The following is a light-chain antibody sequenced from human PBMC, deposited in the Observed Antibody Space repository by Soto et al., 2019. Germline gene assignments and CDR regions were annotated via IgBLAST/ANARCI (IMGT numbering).Light chain of an antibody. CDR3: SSYAGSDNLGV. V-gene: IGLV2-8*01. CDR1: SRDVGGYNY. CDR2: EVS. J-gene: IGLJ1*01. Sequence: QSALTQPPSASGSPGQSVTISCTGTSRDVGGYNYVSWYQQHPGKAPKLMIYEVSKRPSGVPDRFSGSKSGNTAPLTVSGRQAEDEADYYRSSYAGSDNLGVFGTGTKVTVL.